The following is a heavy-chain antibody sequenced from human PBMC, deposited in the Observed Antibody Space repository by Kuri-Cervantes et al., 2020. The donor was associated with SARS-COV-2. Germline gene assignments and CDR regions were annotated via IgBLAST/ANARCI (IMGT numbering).Heavy chain of an antibody. CDR2: IIPIFNTA. CDR1: GYTFTGYY. V-gene: IGHV1-69*05. J-gene: IGHJ6*03. D-gene: IGHD1-26*01. CDR3: ARTRYSGSYRSHYYYYMDV. Sequence: SVKVSCKASGYTFTGYYMHWVRQAPGQGLEWMGGIIPIFNTATYAQKFEGRVTITTDGSTETGYMELSSLSSEDTAIFYCARTRYSGSYRSHYYYYMDVWGEGTTVTVSS.